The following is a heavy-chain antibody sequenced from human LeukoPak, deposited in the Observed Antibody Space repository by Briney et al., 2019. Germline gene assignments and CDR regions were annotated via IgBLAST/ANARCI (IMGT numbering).Heavy chain of an antibody. Sequence: PSETLSLTCAVYGGSFSGHYWSWIRQPPGKGLEWIGEINHSGSTNYNPSLKSRVTISVDTSKNQFSLKLSSVTAADTAVYYCTRGRGRGYSGYVLVDDYWGQGTLVTVSS. CDR2: INHSGST. D-gene: IGHD5-12*01. CDR1: GGSFSGHY. CDR3: TRGRGRGYSGYVLVDDY. V-gene: IGHV4-34*01. J-gene: IGHJ4*02.